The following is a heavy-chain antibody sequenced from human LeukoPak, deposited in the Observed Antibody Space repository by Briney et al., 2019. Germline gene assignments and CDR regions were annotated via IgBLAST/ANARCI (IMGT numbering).Heavy chain of an antibody. Sequence: VASVKVSCKASGYTFTGYYMHWVRQAPGQGLEWMGRINPNSGGTNYAQKFQGRVTMTRDTSISTAYMELSRLRSDDTAVYYCAVIAAARIPYWVQGTLVTVSS. CDR2: INPNSGGT. CDR1: GYTFTGYY. CDR3: AVIAAARIPY. J-gene: IGHJ4*02. V-gene: IGHV1-2*06. D-gene: IGHD6-13*01.